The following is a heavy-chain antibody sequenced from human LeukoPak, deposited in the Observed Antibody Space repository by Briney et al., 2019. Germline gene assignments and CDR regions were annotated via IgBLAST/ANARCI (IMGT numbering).Heavy chain of an antibody. CDR1: RFTFSNYA. CDR3: AKDQGGITIFGGVIIRRTNIHAFDI. Sequence: GGSLRLSCAASRFTFSNYAMSWVRQAPGKGLEWVSGIRGSGGSTYYADSVKGRFTISRDNSKNTLYLQMNSLRAEDTAVYYCAKDQGGITIFGGVIIRRTNIHAFDIWGRGTMVTVSS. CDR2: IRGSGGST. J-gene: IGHJ3*02. D-gene: IGHD3-3*01. V-gene: IGHV3-23*01.